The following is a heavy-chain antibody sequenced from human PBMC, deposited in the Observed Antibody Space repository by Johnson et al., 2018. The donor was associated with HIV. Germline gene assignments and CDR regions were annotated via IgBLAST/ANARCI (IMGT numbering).Heavy chain of an antibody. D-gene: IGHD6-13*01. CDR3: ARVGQLARTHAFDI. V-gene: IGHV3-66*02. J-gene: IGHJ3*02. Sequence: VQLVESGGGVVQPGRSLRLSCAASGFTVSSNYMNWVRQAPGKGLEWVSVIYSGGSTYYADSVKGRFTISRDNSKNTVYLQMNSRRAEDTAVYYCARVGQLARTHAFDIWGQGTMVTVSS. CDR2: IYSGGST. CDR1: GFTVSSNY.